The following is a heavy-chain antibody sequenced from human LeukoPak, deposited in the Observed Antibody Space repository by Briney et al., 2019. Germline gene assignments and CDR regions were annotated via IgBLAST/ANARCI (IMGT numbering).Heavy chain of an antibody. J-gene: IGHJ5*02. CDR1: GGSISSTNW. CDR3: ARDYRRHFDP. Sequence: SESLSLTCSVSGGSISSTNWWSWVRQPPGKGLEWIGETSHRGSTNYNPSLKSRVTISVDTSKNQFSLKLSSVTAADTAVYYCARDYRRHFDPWGQGTLVTVSS. V-gene: IGHV4-4*02. D-gene: IGHD1-26*01. CDR2: TSHRGST.